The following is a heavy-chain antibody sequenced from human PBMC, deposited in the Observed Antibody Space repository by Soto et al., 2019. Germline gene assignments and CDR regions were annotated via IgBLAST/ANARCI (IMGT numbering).Heavy chain of an antibody. CDR1: GGSISSGGYY. J-gene: IGHJ4*02. CDR2: IYYSGST. D-gene: IGHD1-1*01. CDR3: ARDDPRTNAFDY. Sequence: PSETLSLTCTVSGGSISSGGYYWSWIRQHPGKGLEWIGYIYYSGSTYYNPSLKSRVTISVDTSKNQFSLKLSSVTAADTAVYYCARDDPRTNAFDYWGQGTLVTVSS. V-gene: IGHV4-31*03.